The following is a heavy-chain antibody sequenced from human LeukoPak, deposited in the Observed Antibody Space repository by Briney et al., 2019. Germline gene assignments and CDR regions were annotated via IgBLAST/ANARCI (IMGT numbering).Heavy chain of an antibody. J-gene: IGHJ3*02. V-gene: IGHV5-51*01. D-gene: IGHD3-10*01. CDR2: IYPGNSKT. CDR3: ARSTMLRGILGSGGAFDI. Sequence: GESLKISCKGSGYNFINYWIGWVRQIPGKGLEWMGIIYPGNSKTKYSPSFQGQVTISVDKSITTAYLQWSSLKASDTAMYYCARSTMLRGILGSGGAFDIWGQGTMVTVA. CDR1: GYNFINYW.